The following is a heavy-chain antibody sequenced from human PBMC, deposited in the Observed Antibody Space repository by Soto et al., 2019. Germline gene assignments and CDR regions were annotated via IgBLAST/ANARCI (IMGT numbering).Heavy chain of an antibody. D-gene: IGHD5-12*01. V-gene: IGHV3-23*01. CDR1: GFTFTSYA. Sequence: GGSLRLSCAASGFTFTSYAMAWVRQAPGKGLEWVSVVIGSGSRTYYADSVKDRFTISRDNFKNTLYLQMDVLGAEDTAVYYCARDRGVARGWFDPWGRGTLVTVSS. CDR3: ARDRGVARGWFDP. CDR2: VIGSGSRT. J-gene: IGHJ5*02.